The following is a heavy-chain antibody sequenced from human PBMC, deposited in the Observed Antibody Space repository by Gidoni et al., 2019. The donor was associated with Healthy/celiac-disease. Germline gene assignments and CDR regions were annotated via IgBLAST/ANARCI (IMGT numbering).Heavy chain of an antibody. CDR2: INHSGST. J-gene: IGHJ4*02. Sequence: QVQLQQWGAGLLKPSETLSLTCAVYGGSFSGYYWSWIRQPPGKGLEWIGEINHSGSTNYNPSLTSRVTISVDTSKNQFSLKLSSVTAADTAVYYCARCPLRSSWYYYWGQGTLVTVSS. D-gene: IGHD6-13*01. V-gene: IGHV4-34*01. CDR1: GGSFSGYY. CDR3: ARCPLRSSWYYY.